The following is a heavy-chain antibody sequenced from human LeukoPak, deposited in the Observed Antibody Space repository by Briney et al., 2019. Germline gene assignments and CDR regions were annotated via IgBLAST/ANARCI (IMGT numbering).Heavy chain of an antibody. D-gene: IGHD2-21*02. CDR2: INHSGST. Sequence: PSETLSLTCAVYGGSFSGYYWSWICQPPGKGLEWIGEINHSGSTNYNPSLKSRVTISVDTSKNQFSLKLSSVTAADTAVYYCASLAYCGGDCLDYFDYWGQGTLVTVSS. V-gene: IGHV4-34*01. CDR3: ASLAYCGGDCLDYFDY. CDR1: GGSFSGYY. J-gene: IGHJ4*02.